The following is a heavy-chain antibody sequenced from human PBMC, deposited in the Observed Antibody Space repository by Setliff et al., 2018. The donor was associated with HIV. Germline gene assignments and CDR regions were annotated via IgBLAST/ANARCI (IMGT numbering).Heavy chain of an antibody. V-gene: IGHV4-38-2*01. D-gene: IGHD2-8*02. CDR3: ARRGMRSYKTGGNPTANFDY. CDR1: GYSISSGYY. CDR2: IYFSGTP. J-gene: IGHJ4*02. Sequence: PSETLSLTCAVSGYSISSGYYWACIRQPPGKGLEGVASIYFSGTPYYNPSLKNRFTISVDTSKNQLSLKLSSVTAADTAVYYCARRGMRSYKTGGNPTANFDYWGQGVLVTVSS.